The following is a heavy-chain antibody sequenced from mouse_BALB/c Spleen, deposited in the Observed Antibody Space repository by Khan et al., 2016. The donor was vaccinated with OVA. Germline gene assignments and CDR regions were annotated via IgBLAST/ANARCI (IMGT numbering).Heavy chain of an antibody. J-gene: IGHJ2*01. CDR1: GFNIKDTY. V-gene: IGHV14-3*02. CDR3: WILL. Sequence: VQLQQSGAELVKPGASVKLSCTASGFNIKDTYMHWVKQRPEQGLEWIGRIDPANGNTKYDPKFQGKATITADTSSNTVYLQMNNVRAEDTGIYYCWILLWGQGTTLTVSS. CDR2: IDPANGNT.